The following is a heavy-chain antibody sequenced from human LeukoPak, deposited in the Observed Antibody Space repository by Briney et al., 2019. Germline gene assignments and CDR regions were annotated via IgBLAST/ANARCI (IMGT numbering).Heavy chain of an antibody. J-gene: IGHJ4*02. V-gene: IGHV3-48*03. Sequence: GGSLRLSCVASGFTFSIYEMNWVRQAPGKGLEWVSYISSGGSFIDYADSVKGRFAISRDNAKNSLYLQMNSLRAEDTAVYYCARDYSGSDDCYFDYWGQGTLVTVSS. CDR3: ARDYSGSDDCYFDY. CDR2: ISSGGSFI. D-gene: IGHD1-26*01. CDR1: GFTFSIYE.